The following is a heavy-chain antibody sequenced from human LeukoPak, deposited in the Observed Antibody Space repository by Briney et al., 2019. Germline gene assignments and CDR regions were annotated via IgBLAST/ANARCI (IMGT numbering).Heavy chain of an antibody. D-gene: IGHD1-1*01. CDR2: MNSAGTTI. J-gene: IGHJ4*01. CDR3: IREVQVRASASLGL. Sequence: GGSLRLSCAASGFTMSGFWMHWVRQVPGEGLVWVARMNSAGTTINYADSVKGRFTISRDNVRNTLHLQMNNLSLEDTAVYFCIREVQVRASASLGLWGRGTLDTVS. CDR1: GFTMSGFW. V-gene: IGHV3-74*01.